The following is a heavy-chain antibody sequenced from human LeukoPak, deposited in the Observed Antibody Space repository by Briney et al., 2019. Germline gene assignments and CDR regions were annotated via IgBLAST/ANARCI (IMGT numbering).Heavy chain of an antibody. CDR1: GFTFSSYG. D-gene: IGHD6-19*01. V-gene: IGHV3-30*03. J-gene: IGHJ6*02. CDR3: VGSGWYGYYGMDV. CDR2: ISYDGSNK. Sequence: GGSLRLSCAASGFTFSSYGMHWVRQAPGKGLEWVAVISYDGSNKYYADSVKGRFTISRDNSKNTLYLQMNSLRSDDTAVYYCVGSGWYGYYGMDVWGQGTTVTVSS.